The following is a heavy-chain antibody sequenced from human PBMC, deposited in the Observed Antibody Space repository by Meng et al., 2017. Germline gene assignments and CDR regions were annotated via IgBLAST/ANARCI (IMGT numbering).Heavy chain of an antibody. D-gene: IGHD3-10*01. CDR3: ARDGEITMVRGVNSPYYYYYGMDV. V-gene: IGHV4-4*07. CDR2: IYTRGST. CDR1: GGSISSYY. Sequence: SETLSPTGTVSGGSISSYYWSWIRQPAGKGREWIGHIYTRGSTNYNPSLKSRVTMSVDTSKNQFSLKLSSVTTADTAVYYCARDGEITMVRGVNSPYYYYYGMDVWGQGTTVTVSS. J-gene: IGHJ6*02.